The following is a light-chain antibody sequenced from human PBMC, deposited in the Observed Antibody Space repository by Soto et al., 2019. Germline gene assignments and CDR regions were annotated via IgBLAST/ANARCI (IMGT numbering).Light chain of an antibody. CDR1: SSDVGGYNY. CDR2: DVS. J-gene: IGLJ2*01. V-gene: IGLV2-14*01. CDR3: SSYTSSSTLVV. Sequence: QSALTQPASVSGSPGQSITISCTGTSSDVGGYNYVSWYQQHPGKAPKLMIYDVSNRPSGGSNRFSGSKSGNTASLTISGLQAEDEAEYYCSSYTSSSTLVVFGGGTKLTVL.